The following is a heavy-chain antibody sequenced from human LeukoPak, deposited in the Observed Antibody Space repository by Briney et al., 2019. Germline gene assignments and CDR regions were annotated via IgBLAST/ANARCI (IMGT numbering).Heavy chain of an antibody. V-gene: IGHV1-8*01. J-gene: IGHJ6*02. Sequence: ASVKVPCKASGYTFTNYDINWVRQATGQGLEWMGWMNPNSGNTGYAQKFQGRVTMTRNTSISTAYMELSSLRSEDTAVYYCARGGRGRYYYGMDVWGQGTTVTVSS. CDR1: GYTFTNYD. CDR3: ARGGRGRYYYGMDV. CDR2: MNPNSGNT.